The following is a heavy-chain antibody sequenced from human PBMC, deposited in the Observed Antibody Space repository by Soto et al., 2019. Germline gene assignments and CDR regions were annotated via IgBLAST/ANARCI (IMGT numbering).Heavy chain of an antibody. CDR3: ARRGGYGDYPSWYFDL. Sequence: PGESLKISCKGSGYSFTSYWIGWVRQMPGKGLEWMGIIYPGDSDTRYSPSFQGQVTISADKSIRTAYLQWSSLKASDTAMYYCARRGGYGDYPSWYFDLWGRGTLVTVSS. V-gene: IGHV5-51*01. D-gene: IGHD4-17*01. J-gene: IGHJ2*01. CDR2: IYPGDSDT. CDR1: GYSFTSYW.